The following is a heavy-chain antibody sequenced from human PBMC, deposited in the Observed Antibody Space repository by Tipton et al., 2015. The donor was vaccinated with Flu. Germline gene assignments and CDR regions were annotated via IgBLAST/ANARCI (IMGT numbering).Heavy chain of an antibody. V-gene: IGHV3-23*01. J-gene: IGHJ4*02. CDR3: AKIWRRGDDPGDDY. CDR2: ITPGGVDT. Sequence: SLRLSCAASGFTFSTYWMNWVRQAPGKGLEWVSSITPGGVDTYYAGSVKGRFTISRDNSQNTLYLLMNGLRAEDTAVYYCAKIWRRGDDPGDDYWGQGNLVTVSS. D-gene: IGHD2-21*02. CDR1: GFTFSTYW.